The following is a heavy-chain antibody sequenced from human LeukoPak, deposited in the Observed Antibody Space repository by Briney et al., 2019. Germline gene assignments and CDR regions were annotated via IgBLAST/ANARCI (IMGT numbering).Heavy chain of an antibody. CDR2: MSGSGGST. V-gene: IGHV3-23*01. CDR1: GFTFSIYS. Sequence: PGGSLRLSCAASGFTFSIYSLYWVRQAPGKGLEWVSTMSGSGGSTYYADSVKGRFTISRDNSKNTLYLQMNSLRAEDTAVYYCARGPLSRITVTPGWYYYYYIDVWGKGTTVTVSS. D-gene: IGHD1-20*01. CDR3: ARGPLSRITVTPGWYYYYYIDV. J-gene: IGHJ6*03.